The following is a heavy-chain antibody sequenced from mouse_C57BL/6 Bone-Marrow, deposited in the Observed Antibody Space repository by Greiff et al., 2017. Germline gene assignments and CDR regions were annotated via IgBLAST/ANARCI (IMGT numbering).Heavy chain of an antibody. Sequence: QVQLQQPGAELVKPGASVKLSCKASGYTFTSYWMHWVKQRPGQGLEWIVMIHPNSGSTNYNEKFKSKAPLSVDKTSSTSYMQLSSLTSEDSADYYCARTAYYYGSSFFDYWGEGTTLTVSS. CDR3: ARTAYYYGSSFFDY. CDR1: GYTFTSYW. J-gene: IGHJ2*01. CDR2: IHPNSGST. D-gene: IGHD1-1*01. V-gene: IGHV1-64*01.